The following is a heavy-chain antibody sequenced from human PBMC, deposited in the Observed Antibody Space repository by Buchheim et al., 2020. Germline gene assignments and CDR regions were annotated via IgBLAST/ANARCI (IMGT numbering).Heavy chain of an antibody. CDR1: GFTVSSNY. D-gene: IGHD6-19*01. J-gene: IGHJ4*02. CDR2: IYRGGST. CDR3: AGPRSSSGWYGLDY. V-gene: IGHV3-66*02. Sequence: VQLVESGGGLVQPGGSLRLSCVASGFTVSSNYMSWVRQAPGKGLEWVSVIYRGGSTNYADSVKGRFTISRDKSKNTLYLQMNSLRAEDTAAYYCAGPRSSSGWYGLDYWGQGTL.